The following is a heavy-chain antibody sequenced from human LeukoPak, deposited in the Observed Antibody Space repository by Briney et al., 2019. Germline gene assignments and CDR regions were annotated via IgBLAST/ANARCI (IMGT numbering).Heavy chain of an antibody. CDR3: ARGFWSGLFYYYMDV. CDR1: GGTFSSYA. Sequence: ASVKVSCKASGGTFSSYAISWVRQAPGQGLEWMGWINPNSGGTNYAQKFQGRVTMTRDTSISTAYMELSRLRSDDTAVYYCARGFWSGLFYYYMDVWGKGTTVTVSS. J-gene: IGHJ6*03. CDR2: INPNSGGT. D-gene: IGHD3-3*01. V-gene: IGHV1-2*02.